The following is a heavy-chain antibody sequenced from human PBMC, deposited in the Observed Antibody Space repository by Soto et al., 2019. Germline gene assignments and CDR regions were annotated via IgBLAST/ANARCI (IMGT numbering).Heavy chain of an antibody. Sequence: QVQLVQSGAEVKKPGASVKVSCKASGYTFTSYGISWVRQAPGQELEWMGWISAYNGNTNYAQKLQGRVTMTTDTSTSTAYMELRSLRSDDTAVYYCARVALCGYSSSWYGHGDYWGQGTLVTVSS. J-gene: IGHJ4*02. V-gene: IGHV1-18*01. CDR1: GYTFTSYG. CDR2: ISAYNGNT. D-gene: IGHD6-13*01. CDR3: ARVALCGYSSSWYGHGDY.